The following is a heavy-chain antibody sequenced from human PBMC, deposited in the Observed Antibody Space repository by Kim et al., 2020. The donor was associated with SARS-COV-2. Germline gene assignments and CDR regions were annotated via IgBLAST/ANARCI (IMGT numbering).Heavy chain of an antibody. CDR3: ARDWDIVVVPAASHVFDI. J-gene: IGHJ3*02. V-gene: IGHV7-4-1*02. CDR2: INTNTGNP. CDR1: GYTFTSYA. D-gene: IGHD2-2*01. Sequence: ASVKVSCKASGYTFTSYAMNWVRQAPGQGLEWMGWINTNTGNPTYAQGFTGRFVFSLDTSVSTAYLQISSLKAEDTAVYYCARDWDIVVVPAASHVFDIWGQGTMVTVSS.